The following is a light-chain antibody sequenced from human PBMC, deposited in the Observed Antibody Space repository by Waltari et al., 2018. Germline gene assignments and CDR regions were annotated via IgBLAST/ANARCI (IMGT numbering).Light chain of an antibody. Sequence: QSALTQPRSVSGSPGQSVTISCTGTSSDVGAYNYVSWYQQHPGKAPKLMISDVTERPSGVPDRFSGSKSDNTASLTISGLQAEDEADYYCCSYAGSYTFIFGGGTKLTVL. V-gene: IGLV2-11*01. CDR1: SSDVGAYNY. CDR3: CSYAGSYTFI. J-gene: IGLJ2*01. CDR2: DVT.